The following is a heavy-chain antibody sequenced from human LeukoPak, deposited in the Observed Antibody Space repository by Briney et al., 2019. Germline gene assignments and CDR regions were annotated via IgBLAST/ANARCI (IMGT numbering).Heavy chain of an antibody. CDR1: GGSFSGYY. CDR2: INHSGST. CDR3: ARVAAAGTDY. D-gene: IGHD6-13*01. J-gene: IGHJ4*02. V-gene: IGHV4-34*01. Sequence: SETLSLTCAVYGGSFSGYYWSWIRQPPGKGLGWIGEINHSGSTNYNPSLKSRVTISVDTSKNQFSLKLSSVTAADTAVYYCARVAAAGTDYWGQGTLVTVSS.